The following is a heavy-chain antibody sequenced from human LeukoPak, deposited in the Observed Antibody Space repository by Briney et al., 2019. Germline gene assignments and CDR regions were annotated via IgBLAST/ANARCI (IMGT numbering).Heavy chain of an antibody. J-gene: IGHJ4*02. CDR1: GYTFTGYY. D-gene: IGHD2-15*01. V-gene: IGHV1-2*02. CDR2: INPNSGGT. Sequence: ASVKVSCKASGYTFTGYYMHWVRQAPGQGLEWMGWINPNSGGTNYAQKFQGRVTMTRDTYISTAYMELSRLRSDDTAVYYCARDFGWSWAPRYFDYWGQGTLVTVSS. CDR3: ARDFGWSWAPRYFDY.